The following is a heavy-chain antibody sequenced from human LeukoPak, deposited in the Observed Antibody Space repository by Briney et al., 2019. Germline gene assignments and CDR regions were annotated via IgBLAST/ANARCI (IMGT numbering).Heavy chain of an antibody. D-gene: IGHD3-22*01. CDR3: AKEGHYYDSSGYYYDHWYFDL. J-gene: IGHJ2*01. CDR1: GFTFSSYG. V-gene: IGHV3-30*18. CDR2: ISYDGSNK. Sequence: GGSLRLSCAASGFTFSSYGMHWVRQAPGKGLEWVAVISYDGSNKYYADSVKGRFTISRDNSKNTLYLQMNSLRAEDTAVYYCAKEGHYYDSSGYYYDHWYFDLWGRGTLVTVSS.